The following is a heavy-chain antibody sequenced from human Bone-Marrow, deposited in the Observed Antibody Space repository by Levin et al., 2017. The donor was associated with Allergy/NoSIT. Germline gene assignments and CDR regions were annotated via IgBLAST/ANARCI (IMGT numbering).Heavy chain of an antibody. V-gene: IGHV3-9*01. CDR2: ISWNSGSI. CDR3: AKGVSSSSVLDY. J-gene: IGHJ4*02. Sequence: GGSLRLSCAASGFTFDDYAMHWVRQAPGKGLEWVSGISWNSGSIGYADSVKGRFTISRDNAKNSLYLQMNSLRAEDTALYYCAKGVSSSSVLDYWGQGPLVTVSS. D-gene: IGHD6-6*01. CDR1: GFTFDDYA.